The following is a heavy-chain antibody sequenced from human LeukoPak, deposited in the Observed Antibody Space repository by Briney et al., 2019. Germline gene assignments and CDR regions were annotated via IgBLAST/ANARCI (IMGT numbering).Heavy chain of an antibody. J-gene: IGHJ4*02. Sequence: GGSLRLSCAASGFTFGSYGMHWVRQAPGKGLEWVTFIRNDGSNKYYADSVKGRFTISRDNSKNTLYLQMNTLRAEHTAVYYCAKGVKHIVVVTAQHYFDYWGQGTLVTVSS. CDR2: IRNDGSNK. CDR1: GFTFGSYG. CDR3: AKGVKHIVVVTAQHYFDY. D-gene: IGHD2-21*02. V-gene: IGHV3-30*02.